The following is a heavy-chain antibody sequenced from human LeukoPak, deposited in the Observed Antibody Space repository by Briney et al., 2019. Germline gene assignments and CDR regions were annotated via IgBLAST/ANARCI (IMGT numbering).Heavy chain of an antibody. Sequence: PSQTLSPTCTFSGGSISGYYWSWLRQPPGKGLEWIWYNYHTGFTDYNPSLRSRLTISIDTSRNQFSLKLTSATAADTAVYYCARDQRCSRYDGGCDQWYFDLWGRGTLVTVSS. CDR2: NYHTGFT. D-gene: IGHD5-12*01. CDR3: ARDQRCSRYDGGCDQWYFDL. V-gene: IGHV4-59*01. CDR1: GGSISGYY. J-gene: IGHJ2*01.